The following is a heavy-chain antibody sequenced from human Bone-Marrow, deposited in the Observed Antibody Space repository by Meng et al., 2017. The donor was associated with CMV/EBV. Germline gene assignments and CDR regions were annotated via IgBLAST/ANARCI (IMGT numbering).Heavy chain of an antibody. J-gene: IGHJ4*02. CDR1: GFIFSSYE. D-gene: IGHD3-22*01. Sequence: GESLKISCAAPGFIFSSYEMSWVRQAPGKGLEWVSYINANGTTIFYADSVKGRFTISRDNAKHSLYMQMTSLRDEDTAVYYCARGHLDTSGYYYVYWGQGTLVTVSS. CDR3: ARGHLDTSGYYYVY. CDR2: INANGTTI. V-gene: IGHV3-48*03.